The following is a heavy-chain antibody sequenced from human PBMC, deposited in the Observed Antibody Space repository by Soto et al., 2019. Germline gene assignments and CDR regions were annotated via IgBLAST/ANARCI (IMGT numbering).Heavy chain of an antibody. CDR2: IYHSGST. J-gene: IGHJ4*02. V-gene: IGHV4-4*02. CDR3: ASGLSTLSPLDY. D-gene: IGHD3-16*02. CDR1: GGSISSSNW. Sequence: QVQLQESGPGLVKPSGTLSLTCAVSGGSISSSNWWSWVRQPPGKGLEWIGEIYHSGSTNYNPSRKRRVTMSVDKSKNQVSPKLSSGTAGDTAVYYCASGLSTLSPLDYWGQGTLVTVSS.